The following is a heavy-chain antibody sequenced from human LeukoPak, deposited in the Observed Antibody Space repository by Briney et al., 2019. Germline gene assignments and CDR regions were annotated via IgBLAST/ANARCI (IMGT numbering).Heavy chain of an antibody. Sequence: GESLQISCQGSGYRFTNYWLGWVRQMPGKDLEWMGIIYPGDSHTRYSPSFEGQVTISADKSISTAYLQWSSLKASDSAIYFCARQTAGFDYWGQGTLVTVSS. V-gene: IGHV5-51*01. D-gene: IGHD2-21*02. J-gene: IGHJ4*02. CDR3: ARQTAGFDY. CDR2: IYPGDSHT. CDR1: GYRFTNYW.